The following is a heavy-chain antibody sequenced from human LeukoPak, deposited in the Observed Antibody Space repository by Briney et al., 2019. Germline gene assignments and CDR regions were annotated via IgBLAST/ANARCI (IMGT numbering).Heavy chain of an antibody. D-gene: IGHD3-3*01. CDR1: GGSISSGNW. V-gene: IGHV4-4*02. Sequence: PSGTLSLTCAVSGGSISSGNWWSWVRQPPGKGLEWIGEIYHSGSTNYNPSLKSRVTISVDKSKNQFSLKLSSVTAADTAVYYCARGTRGRFWSGLDYWGQGTLVTVSS. J-gene: IGHJ4*02. CDR3: ARGTRGRFWSGLDY. CDR2: IYHSGST.